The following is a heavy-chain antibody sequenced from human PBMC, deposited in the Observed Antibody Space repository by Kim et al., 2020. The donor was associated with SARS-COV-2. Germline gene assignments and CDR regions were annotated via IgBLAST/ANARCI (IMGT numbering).Heavy chain of an antibody. D-gene: IGHD2-2*01. J-gene: IGHJ4*02. V-gene: IGHV3-74*01. Sequence: YADYVRGRITISRDHARNTLWLKMNSLGVEDTAVYYCASGPSRDGHLNDYWGQGTQVTVSS. CDR3: ASGPSRDGHLNDY.